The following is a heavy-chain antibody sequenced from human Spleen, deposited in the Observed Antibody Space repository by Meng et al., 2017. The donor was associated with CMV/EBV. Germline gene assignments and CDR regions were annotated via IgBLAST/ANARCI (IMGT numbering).Heavy chain of an antibody. Sequence: ASGFTFSSYDMHWVRQATGKGLEWVSAIGTAGDTYYPGSVKGRFTISRENAKNSLYLQMNSLRAEDTAVYYCAREERDGYNSNWFDPWGQGTLVTVSS. J-gene: IGHJ5*02. CDR1: GFTFSSYD. D-gene: IGHD5-24*01. CDR2: IGTAGDT. V-gene: IGHV3-13*01. CDR3: AREERDGYNSNWFDP.